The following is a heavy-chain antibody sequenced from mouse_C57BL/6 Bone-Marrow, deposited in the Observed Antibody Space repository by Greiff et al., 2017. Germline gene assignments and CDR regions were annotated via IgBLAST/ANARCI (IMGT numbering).Heavy chain of an antibody. CDR2: IHPNSGST. CDR1: GYTFTSYW. Sequence: QVQLQQSGAELVKPGASVKLSCKASGYTFTSYWMHWVKQRPGQGLEWIGMIHPNSGSTNYNEKFKSKATLTVDKSSSTAYIQLSSLTSVDSAVYDCARSFFTTVDYWGQGTTLTVSS. V-gene: IGHV1-64*01. D-gene: IGHD1-1*01. J-gene: IGHJ2*01. CDR3: ARSFFTTVDY.